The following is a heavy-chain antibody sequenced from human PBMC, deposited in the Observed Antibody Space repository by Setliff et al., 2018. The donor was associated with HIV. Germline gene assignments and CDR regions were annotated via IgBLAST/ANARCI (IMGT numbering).Heavy chain of an antibody. CDR3: ARLPRGPWRWDY. J-gene: IGHJ4*02. CDR1: GGSIGVDR. D-gene: IGHD5-12*01. CDR2: IYSNGIT. Sequence: PSETLSLTCTVSGGSIGVDRWSWIRQSPGKGLEWIGYIYSNGITRYNPSLKSRVTISLDTSKIEFSLTLKSVTAADTAIYYCARLPRGPWRWDYWGQGMLVTVSS. V-gene: IGHV4-4*09.